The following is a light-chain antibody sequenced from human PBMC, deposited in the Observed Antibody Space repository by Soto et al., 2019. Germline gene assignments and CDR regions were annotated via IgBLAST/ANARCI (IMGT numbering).Light chain of an antibody. V-gene: IGKV1-5*03. J-gene: IGKJ1*01. CDR3: QQYDSYPWT. CDR2: KAS. Sequence: DLQMTQKPSTLSASVGDIVTITCRASQTISSWLAWYQQKPGKAPKLLIFKASSLQTGVPSKFSGSGSGTEFTLTISSLQPDDFATYYCQQYDSYPWTSAQRAKVDI. CDR1: QTISSW.